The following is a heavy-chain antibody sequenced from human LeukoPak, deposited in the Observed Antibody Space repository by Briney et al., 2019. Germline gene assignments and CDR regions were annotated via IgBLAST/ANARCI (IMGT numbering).Heavy chain of an antibody. CDR1: GGSISSGGYY. Sequence: SETLSLTCTVSGGSISSGGYYWSWIRQHPGKGLEWIGYIYYSGSTYYNPSLKSRVTISVDTSKNQFSLKLSSVTAADTAVYYCARAAAGIADYWGQGTLVTVSS. D-gene: IGHD6-13*01. J-gene: IGHJ4*02. V-gene: IGHV4-31*03. CDR3: ARAAAGIADY. CDR2: IYYSGST.